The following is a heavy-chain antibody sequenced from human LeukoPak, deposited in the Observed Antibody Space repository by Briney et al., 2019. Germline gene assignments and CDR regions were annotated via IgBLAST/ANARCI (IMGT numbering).Heavy chain of an antibody. Sequence: PGGSLRLSCAASGFTFSDCQMNWIRQAPGKGLEWVSYISSSGGTISYADSVKGRFTISRDNAKNSLYLQMNSLRAEDTAVYYCARDEYYYGSGADIWGQGTMVTVSS. J-gene: IGHJ3*02. V-gene: IGHV3-11*01. D-gene: IGHD3-10*01. CDR2: ISSSGGTI. CDR1: GFTFSDCQ. CDR3: ARDEYYYGSGADI.